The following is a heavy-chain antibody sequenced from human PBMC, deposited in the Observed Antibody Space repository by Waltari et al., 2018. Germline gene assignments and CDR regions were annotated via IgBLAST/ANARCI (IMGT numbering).Heavy chain of an antibody. J-gene: IGHJ5*02. CDR3: ARDPPEAVAA. CDR1: GFTFSSYW. V-gene: IGHV3-7*01. CDR2: IKQDGSEK. D-gene: IGHD6-19*01. Sequence: EVQLVESGGGLVQPGGSLSFSCAAPGFTFSSYWLSWVRQAPGKGLEWVANIKQDGSEKYYVDSVKGRFTISRDNAKNSLYLQMNSLRAEDTAVYYCARDPPEAVAAWGQGTLVTVSS.